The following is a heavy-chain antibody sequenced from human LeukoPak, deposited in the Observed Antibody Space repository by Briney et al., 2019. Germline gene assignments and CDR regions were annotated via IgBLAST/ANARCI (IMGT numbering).Heavy chain of an antibody. D-gene: IGHD6-13*01. CDR1: GGSISSSSYY. CDR3: ARLPLYSSSWTEAYYFDY. V-gene: IGHV4-39*01. CDR2: IYYSGST. Sequence: PSETLSLTCTVSGGSISSSSYYWGWIRQPPGKGLEWIGSIYYSGSTYYNPSLKSRVTISVDTSKNQFSLKLSPVTAADTAVYYCARLPLYSSSWTEAYYFDYWGQGTLVTVSS. J-gene: IGHJ4*02.